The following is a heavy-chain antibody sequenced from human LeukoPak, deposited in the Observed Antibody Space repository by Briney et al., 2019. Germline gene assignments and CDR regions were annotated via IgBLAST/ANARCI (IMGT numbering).Heavy chain of an antibody. J-gene: IGHJ4*02. CDR1: GFTFRNYV. CDR2: TSSDLNVK. D-gene: IGHD3-10*01. Sequence: GGSLRLSCAASGFTFRNYVIHWVRQAPGKGLEWVAVTSSDLNVKLYADSVKGRFTISRDNSKNTLYLQMNSLRAEDTAVYYCAKDLGRSTMVRGGFDYWGQGTLVTVSS. V-gene: IGHV3-30*18. CDR3: AKDLGRSTMVRGGFDY.